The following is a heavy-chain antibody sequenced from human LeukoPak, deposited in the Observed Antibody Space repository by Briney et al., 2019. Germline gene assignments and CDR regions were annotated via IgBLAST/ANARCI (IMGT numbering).Heavy chain of an antibody. J-gene: IGHJ2*01. CDR1: GASINNYY. D-gene: IGHD4-17*01. CDR3: ARRTVTTNWHFDL. CDR2: IYYSGST. V-gene: IGHV4-59*08. Sequence: SETLSLTCTVSGASINNYYWSWIRQPPGKGLEWIGYIYYSGSTNYNPSLKSRVTISVDRSKNQFSLKLSSVTAADTAFYYCARRTVTTNWHFDLWGRGTLVTVSS.